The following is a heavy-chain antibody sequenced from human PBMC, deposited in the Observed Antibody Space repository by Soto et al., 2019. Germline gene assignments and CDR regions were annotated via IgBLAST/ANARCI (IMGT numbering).Heavy chain of an antibody. Sequence: VRLSCAASGFTFSSYAMSWVREAPGKGLGWVSALSGSGGSTYYADSVKGRFTIYRDNSKNTLYLQMNSLRAEHTAVYYCAKAGVALRYFDWLAYYFDYCGQGTLVTVCS. CDR2: LSGSGGST. J-gene: IGHJ4*02. CDR1: GFTFSSYA. CDR3: AKAGVALRYFDWLAYYFDY. V-gene: IGHV3-23*01. D-gene: IGHD3-9*01.